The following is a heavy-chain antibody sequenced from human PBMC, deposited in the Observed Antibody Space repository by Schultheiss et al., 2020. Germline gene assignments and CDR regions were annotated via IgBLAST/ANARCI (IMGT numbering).Heavy chain of an antibody. Sequence: GGSLRLSCAASGFTFSSYDMHWVRQATGKGLEWVSAIGTAGDTYYPGSVKGRFTISRENAKNSLYLQMNSLRAGDTAVYYCARDPGSSSWPYYYYYYGMDVWGQGTTVTVYS. CDR3: ARDPGSSSWPYYYYYYGMDV. CDR1: GFTFSSYD. D-gene: IGHD6-13*01. V-gene: IGHV3-13*01. J-gene: IGHJ6*02. CDR2: IGTAGDT.